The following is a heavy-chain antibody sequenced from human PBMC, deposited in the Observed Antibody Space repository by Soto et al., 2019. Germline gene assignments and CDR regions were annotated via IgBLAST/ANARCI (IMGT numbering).Heavy chain of an antibody. CDR2: IYYSGST. J-gene: IGHJ4*02. Sequence: SETLSLTCTVSGGSISSGGYYWSWIRQPPGKGLEWIGYIYYSGSTYYNPSLKSRVTISVDTSKNQFSLKLSSVTAADTAVYYCARENYGDYVQNDYYFDYWCQGTLVTVSS. D-gene: IGHD4-17*01. CDR3: ARENYGDYVQNDYYFDY. V-gene: IGHV4-30-4*01. CDR1: GGSISSGGYY.